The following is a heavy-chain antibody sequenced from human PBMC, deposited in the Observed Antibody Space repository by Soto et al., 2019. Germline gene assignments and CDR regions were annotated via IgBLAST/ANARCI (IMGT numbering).Heavy chain of an antibody. CDR3: AREFQYCSSTSCRPHNWFDP. V-gene: IGHV1-2*04. CDR2: INPNSGGT. Sequence: ASVKVSCKASGYTFTGYYMHWVRQAPGQGLEWMGWINPNSGGTNYAQKFQGWVTMTRDTSISTAYMELSRLRSDDTAVYYCAREFQYCSSTSCRPHNWFDPWGQGTLVTVSS. CDR1: GYTFTGYY. D-gene: IGHD2-2*01. J-gene: IGHJ5*02.